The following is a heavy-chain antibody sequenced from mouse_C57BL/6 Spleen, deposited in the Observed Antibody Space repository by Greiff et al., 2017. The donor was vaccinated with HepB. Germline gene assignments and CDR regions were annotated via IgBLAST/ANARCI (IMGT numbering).Heavy chain of an antibody. CDR2: INPNNGGT. V-gene: IGHV1-26*01. CDR1: GYTFTDYY. CDR3: AREWPPY. Sequence: EVQLQQSGPELVKPGASVKISCKASGYTFTDYYMNWVKQSHGKSLEWIGDINPNNGGTSYNQKFKGKATLTVDTSSSTAYMELRSLTSEDSAVYYCAREWPPYWGQGTLVTVSA. D-gene: IGHD6-1*01. J-gene: IGHJ3*01.